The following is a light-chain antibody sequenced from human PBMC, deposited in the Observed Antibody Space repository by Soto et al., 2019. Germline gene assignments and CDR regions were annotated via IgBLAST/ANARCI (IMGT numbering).Light chain of an antibody. Sequence: EIVLTQSPRTLSLSPGERATLSCRASQSLRSTSLAWYQQKPGQAPRLLISGASPRAADIPDRFSGSGSGTDFTLTLGRLEPEDLAVYYCQQYDSSPRTFGQGTKVEIK. J-gene: IGKJ1*01. CDR1: QSLRSTS. CDR3: QQYDSSPRT. CDR2: GAS. V-gene: IGKV3-20*01.